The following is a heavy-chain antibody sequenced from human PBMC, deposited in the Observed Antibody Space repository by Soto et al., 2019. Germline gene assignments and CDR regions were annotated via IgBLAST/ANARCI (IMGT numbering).Heavy chain of an antibody. CDR2: IYYSGST. Sequence: SETLSLTSTVSAGSISSSSYYWGWIRQPPGKGLEWIGSIYYSGSTYYNPSLKSRVTISVDTSKNQFSLKLSSVTAADTAVYYCASSGWYEQGHWFDPWGQGTLVTVS. CDR3: ASSGWYEQGHWFDP. J-gene: IGHJ5*02. V-gene: IGHV4-39*01. CDR1: AGSISSSSYY. D-gene: IGHD6-19*01.